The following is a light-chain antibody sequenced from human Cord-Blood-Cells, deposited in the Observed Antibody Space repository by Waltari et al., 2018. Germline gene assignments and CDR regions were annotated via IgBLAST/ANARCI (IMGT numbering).Light chain of an antibody. Sequence: QSALTQPPSASGSPGQSVTISCTGPSSDVGGDNYVPWYQQHPGKAPKLMIYEVSKRPSGVPDRFSGSKSGNTASLTVSGLQAEDEADYYCSSYAGSNNFVFGTGTKVTVL. J-gene: IGLJ1*01. V-gene: IGLV2-8*01. CDR1: SSDVGGDNY. CDR3: SSYAGSNNFV. CDR2: EVS.